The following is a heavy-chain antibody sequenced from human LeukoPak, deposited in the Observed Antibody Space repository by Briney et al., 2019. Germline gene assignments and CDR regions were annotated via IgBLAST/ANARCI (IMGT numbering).Heavy chain of an antibody. D-gene: IGHD5-18*01. J-gene: IGHJ4*02. Sequence: SETLSLTCTVSGGSISSSSYYWGWIRQPPGKGLEWIGSMYYSGTTYYNSSLKSRVTISVDTSNNQFSLKLSSVTAADTAVYYCARALIHLPLPDSWGQGTLVTVSS. CDR3: ARALIHLPLPDS. CDR1: GGSISSSSYY. CDR2: MYYSGTT. V-gene: IGHV4-39*07.